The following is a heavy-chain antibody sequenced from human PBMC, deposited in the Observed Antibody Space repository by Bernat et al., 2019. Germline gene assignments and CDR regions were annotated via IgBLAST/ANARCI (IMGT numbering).Heavy chain of an antibody. Sequence: QVTLKESGPVLVKPTETLTLTCTVSGFSLSTARMGVSWIRQPPGKALEWLAHIFSNDEKSYSTSLKSRLTISKDTSKSQVVLTLTNMDPVDTATYYCARLGYCSSTRCPGYYFDYWGQGTLVTVSS. CDR1: GFSLSTARMG. V-gene: IGHV2-26*01. J-gene: IGHJ4*02. CDR3: ARLGYCSSTRCPGYYFDY. D-gene: IGHD2-2*01. CDR2: IFSNDEK.